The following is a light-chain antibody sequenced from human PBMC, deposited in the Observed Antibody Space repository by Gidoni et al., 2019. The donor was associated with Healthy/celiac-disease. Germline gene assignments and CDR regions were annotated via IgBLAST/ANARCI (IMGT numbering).Light chain of an antibody. CDR3: MQALQTPIT. J-gene: IGKJ5*01. CDR2: LGY. V-gene: IGKV2-28*01. CDR1: QSLLHSNGYNY. Sequence: IVMTQSPLSLPVTPGEPASISCRSSQSLLHSNGYNYLDWYLQKPGQSPQLLIYLGYNRASGVPDRFSGSGSGTDFTLKISRVEAEDVGVYYCMQALQTPITFGQGTRLEIK.